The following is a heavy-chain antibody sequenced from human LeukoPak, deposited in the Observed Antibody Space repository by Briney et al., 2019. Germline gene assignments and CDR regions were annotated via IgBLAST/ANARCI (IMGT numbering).Heavy chain of an antibody. CDR2: ISAYNGNT. D-gene: IGHD1-26*01. V-gene: IGHV1-18*01. J-gene: IGHJ4*02. CDR3: ARGLGGSGSYFLTFGY. Sequence: ASVKVSCKASGYTFTSYSINWVRQAPGQGLEWMGWISAYNGNTKYAQKVQGRVTMTTDTSTSTAYMELRSLRSDDTAVYYCARGLGGSGSYFLTFGYWGQGTLVTVSS. CDR1: GYTFTSYS.